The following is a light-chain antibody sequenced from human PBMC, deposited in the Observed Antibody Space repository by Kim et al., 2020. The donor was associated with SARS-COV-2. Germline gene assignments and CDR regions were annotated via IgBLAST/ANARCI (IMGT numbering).Light chain of an antibody. J-gene: IGLJ2*01. Sequence: QSALTQPASVSGSPGQSITISCTGTSSNVGNYNYVSWYQHHPGEAPKVMIYDVTKRPSGVSNRFFGSKSGNASSLTISGLQTEDGADYYCCSYASRGTLIFGGGTQLTVL. CDR3: CSYASRGTLI. CDR1: SSNVGNYNY. V-gene: IGLV2-14*03. CDR2: DVT.